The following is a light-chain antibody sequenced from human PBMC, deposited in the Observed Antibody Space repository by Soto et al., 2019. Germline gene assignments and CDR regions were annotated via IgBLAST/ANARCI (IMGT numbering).Light chain of an antibody. V-gene: IGLV2-23*01. CDR1: SSDVGKDNF. CDR3: SSYAGNYIYV. CDR2: EGT. J-gene: IGLJ1*01. Sequence: QSVLTQPASVSGPPGHSITISCTGSSSDVGKDNFVSWYQHHPGQAPKLIIYEGTKRPSGVSDRFSGSKSGNTASLTISGLQAEDEADYYCSSYAGNYIYVFATGTKVTVL.